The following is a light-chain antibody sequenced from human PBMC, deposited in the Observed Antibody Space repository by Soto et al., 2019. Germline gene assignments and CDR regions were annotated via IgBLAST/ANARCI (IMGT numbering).Light chain of an antibody. J-gene: IGKJ3*01. Sequence: EIVLTQSPGTLSLSPGERATLSCRASQSVSSSYLAWYQQKPGQAPRLLIYGASSRATGITDRFSGSGSGTDFTLTISRLEPEDFAVYYCQQYGSSLLFTFGPGTNVDIK. CDR2: GAS. CDR1: QSVSSSY. CDR3: QQYGSSLLFT. V-gene: IGKV3-20*01.